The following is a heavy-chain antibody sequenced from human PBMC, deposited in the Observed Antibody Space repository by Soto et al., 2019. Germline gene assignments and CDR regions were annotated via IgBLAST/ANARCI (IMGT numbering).Heavy chain of an antibody. J-gene: IGHJ3*02. V-gene: IGHV1-69*13. CDR3: ARDRSIAVAGTSDAFDI. CDR1: GGTFSSYA. Sequence: SVKVSCKASGGTFSSYAISWVRQAPGQGLEWMGGIIPIFGTANYAQKFQGRVTITADESTSTAYMELSSLRSEDTAVYYCARDRSIAVAGTSDAFDIWGQGTMVTVS. CDR2: IIPIFGTA. D-gene: IGHD6-19*01.